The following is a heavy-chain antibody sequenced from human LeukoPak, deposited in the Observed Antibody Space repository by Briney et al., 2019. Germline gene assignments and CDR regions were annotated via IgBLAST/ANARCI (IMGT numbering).Heavy chain of an antibody. Sequence: GASVKVSCKASGYTFTGYYMHWVRQAPGQGLEWMGWINPNSGGTNYAQKFQGRVTMTRDTSISTAYMELSRLRSDDTAVYYCARDMRWLGLPLDYWGQGTLVTVSS. J-gene: IGHJ4*02. CDR2: INPNSGGT. D-gene: IGHD3-22*01. V-gene: IGHV1-2*02. CDR1: GYTFTGYY. CDR3: ARDMRWLGLPLDY.